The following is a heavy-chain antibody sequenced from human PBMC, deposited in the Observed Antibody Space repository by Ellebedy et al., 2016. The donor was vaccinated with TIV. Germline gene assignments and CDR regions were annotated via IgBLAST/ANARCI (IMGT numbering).Heavy chain of an antibody. CDR1: GGSISSFY. CDR2: LHPSGTT. D-gene: IGHD3-10*01. V-gene: IGHV4-4*07. CDR3: ARGGASSLPFDY. J-gene: IGHJ4*02. Sequence: MPGGSLRLSCTVSGGSISSFYWSWIRQPAGKGPEWIGLLHPSGTTNYNDSLKSLVTVSVDTSKNQFSLKLVSVTPADTAVYYCARGGASSLPFDYWGQGVLVTVSS.